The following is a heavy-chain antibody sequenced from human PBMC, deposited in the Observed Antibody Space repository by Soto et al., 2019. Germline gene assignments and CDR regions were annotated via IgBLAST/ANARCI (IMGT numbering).Heavy chain of an antibody. J-gene: IGHJ6*03. CDR1: GFTFSSYS. Sequence: EVQLVESGGGLVQPGGSLRLSCAASGFTFSSYSMNWVRQAPGKGLEWVSYISSSSSTIYYADSVMGRFTISRDNAKNSLYLQMNSLRAEDTAVYYCARDQGYSSSWFYYYYYYMDVWGKGTTVTVSS. CDR3: ARDQGYSSSWFYYYYYYMDV. V-gene: IGHV3-48*01. CDR2: ISSSSSTI. D-gene: IGHD6-13*01.